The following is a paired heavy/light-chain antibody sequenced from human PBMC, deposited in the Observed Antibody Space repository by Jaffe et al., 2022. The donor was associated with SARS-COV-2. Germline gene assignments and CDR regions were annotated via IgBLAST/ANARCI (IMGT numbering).Heavy chain of an antibody. CDR1: GYRLSEIF. D-gene: IGHD6-13*01. V-gene: IGHV1-24*01. Sequence: QVHLVQSGAEVKRPGASVKIACKVSGYRLSEIFMLWVRQAPGKGFEWLGCFDLEEGETNYSEDFQGRFTMSEDTSTATAYMELSGLRSDDTAIYYCATGLGLAYTSSWVYFDSWGQGTLVTVSS. CDR2: FDLEEGET. CDR3: ATGLGLAYTSSWVYFDS. J-gene: IGHJ4*02.
Light chain of an antibody. Sequence: EIVLTQSPATLSLSPGERATLSCRASQSVSGYLAWYQQKPGQAPRLLIYDAIYRAAGIPARFSGSGSGTVYTLTISSLEPEDFAVYYCQQRSNRPPYTFGQGTKVEIK. CDR3: QQRSNRPPYT. J-gene: IGKJ2*01. CDR1: QSVSGY. V-gene: IGKV3-11*01. CDR2: DAI.